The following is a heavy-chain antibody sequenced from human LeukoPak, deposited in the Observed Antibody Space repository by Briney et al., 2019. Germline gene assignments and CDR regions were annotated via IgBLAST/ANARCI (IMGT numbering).Heavy chain of an antibody. CDR1: GFTFSSYS. D-gene: IGHD1-1*01. CDR3: AREERGTGTVDY. J-gene: IGHJ4*02. Sequence: GGSLRLSRAASGFTFSSYSMNWVRQAPGKGLEWVSSISSSSSYIYYADSVKGRFTISRDNAKNSLYLQMNSLRAEDTAVYYCAREERGTGTVDYWGQGTLVTVSS. V-gene: IGHV3-21*01. CDR2: ISSSSSYI.